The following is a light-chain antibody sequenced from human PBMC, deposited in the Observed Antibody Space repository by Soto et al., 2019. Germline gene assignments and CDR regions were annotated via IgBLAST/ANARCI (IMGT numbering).Light chain of an antibody. V-gene: IGKV3-11*01. J-gene: IGKJ3*01. CDR2: DAS. Sequence: EIVLTQSPATLSLSPGERASLSCRASQNIRTSLHWYQQKPGQAPRLLIYDASNRATGIPATFSGSGSGTDFTLTISNLEPQDFAVYFCQERSNWPRFTFGPGTKVEVK. CDR3: QERSNWPRFT. CDR1: QNIRTS.